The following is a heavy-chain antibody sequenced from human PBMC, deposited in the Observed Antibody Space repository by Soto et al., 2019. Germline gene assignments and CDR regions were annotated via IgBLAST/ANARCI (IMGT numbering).Heavy chain of an antibody. Sequence: QVQLQQWGTGLLKPSETLSLTCAVYGGSFRGYYWTWIRKPPGKGLEWIGEIDHSGSTNYNTSLKSRVTISVDTSKNQFSLKLASVTAADTAVYYCARFEYTYNYRCLDYWGQGTLVTVSS. D-gene: IGHD3-16*01. CDR3: ARFEYTYNYRCLDY. CDR1: GGSFRGYY. V-gene: IGHV4-34*01. CDR2: IDHSGST. J-gene: IGHJ4*02.